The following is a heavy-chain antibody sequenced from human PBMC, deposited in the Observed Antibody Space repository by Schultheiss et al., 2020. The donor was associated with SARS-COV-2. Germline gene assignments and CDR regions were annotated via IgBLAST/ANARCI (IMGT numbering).Heavy chain of an antibody. CDR2: IIPIFGTA. CDR3: ARTRGVAGTFYYYGMDV. D-gene: IGHD6-19*01. CDR1: GGTFSSYG. Sequence: SVKVSCKASGGTFSSYGISWVRQAPGQGLEWMGGIIPIFGTANYAQKFQGRVTITADESTSTAYMELSSLRSEDTAVYYCARTRGVAGTFYYYGMDVWGQGTTVTVSS. V-gene: IGHV1-69*13. J-gene: IGHJ6*02.